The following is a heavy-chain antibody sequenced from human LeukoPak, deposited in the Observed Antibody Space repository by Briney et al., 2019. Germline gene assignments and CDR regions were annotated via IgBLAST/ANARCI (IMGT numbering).Heavy chain of an antibody. Sequence: GRSLRLSCAASGFTFSSYAMHWVRQAPGKGLEWVAVISYDGSNKCYADSVKGRFTISRDNSKNTLYLQMNSLRAEDTAVYYCARVAGRVNYYYGMDVWGQGTTVTVSS. CDR3: ARVAGRVNYYYGMDV. CDR2: ISYDGSNK. D-gene: IGHD6-19*01. J-gene: IGHJ6*02. V-gene: IGHV3-30*04. CDR1: GFTFSSYA.